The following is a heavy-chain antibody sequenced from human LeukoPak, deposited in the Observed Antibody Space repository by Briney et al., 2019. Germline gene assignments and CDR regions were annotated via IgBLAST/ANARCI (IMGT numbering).Heavy chain of an antibody. Sequence: GASVKVSCKASGDTFTGYYMHWVRQAPGQGLEWMGWINPNSGGTNYAQKFQGWVTMTRDTSISTAYMELSRLRSDDTAVYYCARDGGYSYGYPLDYWGQGTLVTVSS. CDR1: GDTFTGYY. D-gene: IGHD5-18*01. CDR3: ARDGGYSYGYPLDY. J-gene: IGHJ4*02. V-gene: IGHV1-2*04. CDR2: INPNSGGT.